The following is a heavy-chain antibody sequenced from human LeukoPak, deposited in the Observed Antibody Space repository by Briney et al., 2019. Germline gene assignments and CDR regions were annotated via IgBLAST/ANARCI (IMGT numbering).Heavy chain of an antibody. D-gene: IGHD3-22*01. Sequence: SETLSLTCTVSGGSISSSSYYWGWIRQPPGKGLEWIGSIYNSGSTYHNPSLKSRVTISIDTSKNQFSLNLRSVTAADSAVYYFARHSSCYYYSPFDYWGQGRLVTVSS. J-gene: IGHJ4*02. CDR1: GGSISSSSYY. CDR3: ARHSSCYYYSPFDY. V-gene: IGHV4-39*01. CDR2: IYNSGST.